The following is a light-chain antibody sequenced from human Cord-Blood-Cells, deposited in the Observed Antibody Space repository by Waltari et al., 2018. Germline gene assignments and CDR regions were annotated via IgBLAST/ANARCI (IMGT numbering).Light chain of an antibody. CDR3: AAWDDSLSGWV. J-gene: IGLJ3*02. V-gene: IGLV1-47*01. CDR1: RSNIGSHH. CDR2: RNN. Sequence: QSALTQPPSASGTPGQRVTISCSGSRSNIGSHHVYWYQQLPGTAPKLLIYRNNQRPSGVPDGFYGSKSGTSASLSISGLRSEDEAGYYCAAWDDSLSGWVFGGGTKLTVL.